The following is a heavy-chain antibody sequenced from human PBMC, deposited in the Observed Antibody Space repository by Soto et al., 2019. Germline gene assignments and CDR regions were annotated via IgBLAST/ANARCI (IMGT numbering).Heavy chain of an antibody. CDR2: IIPLFGTP. CDR1: GDTFTSYP. D-gene: IGHD3-3*01. V-gene: IGHV1-69*06. CDR3: ARNGVAGMDY. J-gene: IGHJ4*02. Sequence: GASVKVSCKASGDTFTSYPFSWVRQAPGQGLEWMGGIIPLFGTPNNAQKFQGRLTITADKSTSTVYMELSGLKSEDTAVYYCARNGVAGMDYWGQGTLVTVSS.